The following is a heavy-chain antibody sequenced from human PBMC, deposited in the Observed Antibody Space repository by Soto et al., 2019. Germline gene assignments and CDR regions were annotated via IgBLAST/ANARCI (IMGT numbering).Heavy chain of an antibody. CDR3: ASRGNWLLP. CDR2: MYYNGNI. CDR1: GGSISNYY. Sequence: SETLSLTCNVSGGSISNYYWTWVRQSPEKGLEWIGYMYYNGNINYNPSLKSRVTISIDTSKNQFSLTLKSVTAADTAVYYCASRGNWLLPWGPGGLLTVSS. V-gene: IGHV4-59*01. J-gene: IGHJ5*02. D-gene: IGHD3-10*01.